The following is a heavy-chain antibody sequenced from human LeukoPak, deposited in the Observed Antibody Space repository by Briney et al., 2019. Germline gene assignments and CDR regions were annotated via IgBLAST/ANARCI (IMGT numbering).Heavy chain of an antibody. Sequence: GGSLRLSCAASGFTFSDYHMRWVRQAPGKGLEWVSCISSNSNYIYYTDSVKGRFTISRDNAKNSLYLQLNSLRAEDTAVYYCARLRRWLQFRDAFDIWGQGTMVTASS. CDR3: ARLRRWLQFRDAFDI. J-gene: IGHJ3*02. CDR1: GFTFSDYH. CDR2: ISSNSNYI. D-gene: IGHD5-24*01. V-gene: IGHV3-21*01.